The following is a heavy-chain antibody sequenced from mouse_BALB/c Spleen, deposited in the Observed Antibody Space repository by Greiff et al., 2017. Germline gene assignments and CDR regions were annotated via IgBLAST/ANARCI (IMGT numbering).Heavy chain of an antibody. V-gene: IGHV1S135*01. J-gene: IGHJ2*01. Sequence: EVQLQQSGPELMKPGASVKISCKASGYSFTSYYMHWVKQSHGKSLEWIGYIDPFNGGTSYNQKFKGKATLTVDKSSSTAYMHLSSLTSEDSAVYYCASSDWDFDYWGQGTTLTVSS. D-gene: IGHD4-1*01. CDR1: GYSFTSYY. CDR2: IDPFNGGT. CDR3: ASSDWDFDY.